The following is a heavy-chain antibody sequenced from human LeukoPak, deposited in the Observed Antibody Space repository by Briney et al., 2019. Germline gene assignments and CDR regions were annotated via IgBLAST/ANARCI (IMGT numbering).Heavy chain of an antibody. CDR1: GYTFSSYS. CDR3: AQSGILYFPYVY. D-gene: IGHD2/OR15-2a*01. J-gene: IGHJ4*02. CDR2: ISSSSSYI. Sequence: GGSLRLSCAVSGYTFSSYSMNWVRQAPGKGLEWVSSISSSSSYIYYADSVKGRFTISRDNAKNSLYLQMNSLRAEDTAVYYCAQSGILYFPYVYWGQGALVIVSP. V-gene: IGHV3-21*01.